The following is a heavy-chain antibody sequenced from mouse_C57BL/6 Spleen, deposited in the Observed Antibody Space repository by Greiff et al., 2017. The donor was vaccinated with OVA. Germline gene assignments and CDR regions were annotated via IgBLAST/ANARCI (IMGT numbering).Heavy chain of an antibody. CDR1: GYTFTSYW. Sequence: VQLQQPGTELVKPGASVKLSCKASGYTFTSYWMHWVKQRPGQGLEWIGNINPSNGGTNYNEKFKSKATLTVDKSSSTAYMQLSSLTSEDSAVYYCARGITTVVDYYAMDYWGQGTSVTVSS. CDR2: INPSNGGT. J-gene: IGHJ4*01. V-gene: IGHV1-53*01. D-gene: IGHD1-1*01. CDR3: ARGITTVVDYYAMDY.